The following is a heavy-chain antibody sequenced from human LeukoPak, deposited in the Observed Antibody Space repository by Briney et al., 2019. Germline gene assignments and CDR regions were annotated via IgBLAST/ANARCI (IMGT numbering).Heavy chain of an antibody. CDR2: INSDGSSP. CDR1: GFTFNSYL. J-gene: IGHJ6*03. D-gene: IGHD6-13*01. Sequence: GGSLRLSCAASGFTFNSYLMHWVRQAPGKGLVWVSRINSDGSSPTYADSVKGRFTISRDNAKNTLYLQMNSLRAEDTAVYYCARVGGSSCGYFYYHMDVWGEGTAVTVSS. V-gene: IGHV3-74*01. CDR3: ARVGGSSCGYFYYHMDV.